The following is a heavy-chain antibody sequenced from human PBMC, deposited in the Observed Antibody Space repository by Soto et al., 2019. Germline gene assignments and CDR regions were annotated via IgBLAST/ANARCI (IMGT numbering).Heavy chain of an antibody. CDR1: GFTFTSYW. V-gene: IGHV3-74*01. Sequence: PGGSLRLSCAASGFTFTSYWMYWVRQAPGKGLVWVSRINSDGSTTNYADSVKGRFTISRDNSKNTLYLQMNSLRAEDTAVYYCARGSIWNYVLDHWGQGTLVTVSS. D-gene: IGHD1-7*01. J-gene: IGHJ4*02. CDR2: INSDGSTT. CDR3: ARGSIWNYVLDH.